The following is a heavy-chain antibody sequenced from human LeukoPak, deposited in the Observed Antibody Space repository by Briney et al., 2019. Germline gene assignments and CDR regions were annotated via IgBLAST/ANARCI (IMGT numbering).Heavy chain of an antibody. V-gene: IGHV4-39*01. CDR2: IYYSGST. D-gene: IGHD5-12*01. Sequence: PSETLSLTCTVSGGSISSSSYYWGWIRQPPGKGLEWIGSIYYSGSTYYNPSLKSRVTISVDTSKNQFSLKLSSVTAADTAVYYCARLTGGYIVATTIYYYYYMDVWGKGTTVTVSS. J-gene: IGHJ6*03. CDR3: ARLTGGYIVATTIYYYYYMDV. CDR1: GGSISSSSYY.